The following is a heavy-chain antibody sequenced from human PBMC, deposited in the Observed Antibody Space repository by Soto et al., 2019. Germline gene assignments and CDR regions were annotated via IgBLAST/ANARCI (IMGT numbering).Heavy chain of an antibody. CDR3: ARGDYTPSNSGSVEVFDY. D-gene: IGHD1-26*01. CDR1: GGSFSGYY. Sequence: SETLSLTCAVYGGSFSGYYWSWIRQPPGKGLEWIGEINHSGSTNYNPSLKSRVTISVDTSKNQFSLKLSSVTAADTAVYYCARGDYTPSNSGSVEVFDYWGQGTLVTVSS. V-gene: IGHV4-34*01. J-gene: IGHJ4*02. CDR2: INHSGST.